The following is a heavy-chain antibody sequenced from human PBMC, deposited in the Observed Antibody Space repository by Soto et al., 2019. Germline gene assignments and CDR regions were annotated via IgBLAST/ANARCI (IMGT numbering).Heavy chain of an antibody. CDR3: ARHGYNYGGGYFDY. CDR1: GVTVSSNY. CDR2: IYSGGST. J-gene: IGHJ4*02. D-gene: IGHD5-18*01. V-gene: IGHV3-66*04. Sequence: EVQLVESGGGLVQPGGSLRLSCAASGVTVSSNYMSWVRQAPGKGLEWVSVIYSGGSTYYADSVKGRFTISRDNSKNTLYLHMNSVRAEDTAVYYCARHGYNYGGGYFDYWGQGTLVTVSS.